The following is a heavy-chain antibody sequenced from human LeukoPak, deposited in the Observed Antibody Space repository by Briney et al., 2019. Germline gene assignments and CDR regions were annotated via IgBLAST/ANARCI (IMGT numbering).Heavy chain of an antibody. Sequence: PGGSLRLSCAASRFTFSSYGMHWVRQAPGKGLEWVAIISYDGSNIYYADSVKGRFTISRDNSKNTLYLQMNSLRAEDTAVYYCAKDARYFDYWGQGTLVTVSS. J-gene: IGHJ4*02. V-gene: IGHV3-30*18. CDR1: RFTFSSYG. CDR3: AKDARYFDY. CDR2: ISYDGSNI.